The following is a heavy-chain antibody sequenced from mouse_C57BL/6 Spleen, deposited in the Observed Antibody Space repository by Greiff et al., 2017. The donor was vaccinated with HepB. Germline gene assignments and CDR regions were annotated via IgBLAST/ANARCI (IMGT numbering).Heavy chain of an antibody. CDR2: ISDGGSYT. D-gene: IGHD2-1*01. CDR1: GFTFSSYA. J-gene: IGHJ4*01. CDR3: ARRGNPYAMDY. Sequence: EVKLVESGGGLVKPGGSLNLSCAASGFTFSSYAMSWVRQTPEKRLEWVATISDGGSYTYYPDNVKGRFTISRDNAKNNLYLQMSHLKSEDTAMYYCARRGNPYAMDYWGQGTSVTVSS. V-gene: IGHV5-4*03.